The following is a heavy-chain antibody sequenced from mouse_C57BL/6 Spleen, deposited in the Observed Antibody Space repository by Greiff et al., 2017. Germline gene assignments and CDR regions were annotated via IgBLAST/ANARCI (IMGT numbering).Heavy chain of an antibody. V-gene: IGHV14-4*01. CDR1: GFNIKDDY. CDR2: IDPENGDT. Sequence: VQLQQSGAELVRPGASVKLSCTASGFNIKDDYMHWVKQRPEQGLEWIGWIDPENGDTEYASKFQGKATITADTSSNTAYLQLSSLTSEDTAVYYCTTDITTVVGRDYAMDYWGQGTSGTVSS. D-gene: IGHD1-1*01. CDR3: TTDITTVVGRDYAMDY. J-gene: IGHJ4*01.